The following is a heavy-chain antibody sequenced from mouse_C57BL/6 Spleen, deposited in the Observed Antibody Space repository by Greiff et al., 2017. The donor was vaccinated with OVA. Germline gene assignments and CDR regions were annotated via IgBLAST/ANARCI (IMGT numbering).Heavy chain of an antibody. J-gene: IGHJ2*01. CDR2: IDPETGGT. Sequence: QVQLKQSGAELVRPGASVTLSCKASGYTFTDYEMHWVKQTPVHGLEWIGAIDPETGGTAYNQKFKGKAILTADKSSSTAYMELRSLTSEDSAVYYCTRRAGHYFDYWGQGTTLTVSS. CDR3: TRRAGHYFDY. D-gene: IGHD4-1*01. CDR1: GYTFTDYE. V-gene: IGHV1-15*01.